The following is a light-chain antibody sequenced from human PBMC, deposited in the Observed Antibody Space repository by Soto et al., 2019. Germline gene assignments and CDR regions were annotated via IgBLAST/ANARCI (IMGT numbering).Light chain of an antibody. J-gene: IGLJ1*01. CDR2: YDS. CDR1: NIGSKS. V-gene: IGLV3-21*01. CDR3: QVWESTSDHYV. Sequence: SYELTQPPSVSVASGETARMTCGGDNIGSKSVQWYQQKPGQAPVLVIYYDSDRPSGIPERFSGSNSGNTATLTINRVEAGDEADYYCQVWESTSDHYVFGNGTKLTVL.